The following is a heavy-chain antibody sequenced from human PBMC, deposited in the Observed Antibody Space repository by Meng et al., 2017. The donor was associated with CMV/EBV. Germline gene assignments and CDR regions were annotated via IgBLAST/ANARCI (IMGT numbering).Heavy chain of an antibody. CDR1: GFTFSSYA. V-gene: IGHV3-30*02. J-gene: IGHJ3*02. CDR3: AKDELHVSQNYDFWSGYSTGAFDI. Sequence: GETLKISCAASGFTFSSYAMHWVRQAPGKGLEWVAFIRYDGSNKYYADSVKGRFTISRDNSKNTLYLQMNSLRAEDTAVYYCAKDELHVSQNYDFWSGYSTGAFDIWGQGTMVTVSS. D-gene: IGHD3-3*01. CDR2: IRYDGSNK.